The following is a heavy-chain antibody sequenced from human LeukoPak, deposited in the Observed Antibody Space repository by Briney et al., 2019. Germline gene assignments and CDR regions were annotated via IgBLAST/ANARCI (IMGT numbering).Heavy chain of an antibody. D-gene: IGHD1/OR15-1a*01. V-gene: IGHV3-21*01. J-gene: IGHJ5*02. CDR1: GFTFSSYS. CDR3: ARDRDGNIDH. Sequence: GGSLRLSCAASGFTFSSYSMNWVRQAPGKGLEWVSCISGTRNYTYYADSVKGRFTISRDNAKNSLYLQMNSLRAEDTAVYYCARDRDGNIDHWGQGTLVTVSS. CDR2: ISGTRNYT.